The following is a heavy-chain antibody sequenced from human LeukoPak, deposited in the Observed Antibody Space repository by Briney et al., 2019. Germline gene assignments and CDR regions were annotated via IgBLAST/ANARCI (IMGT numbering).Heavy chain of an antibody. CDR2: ISYDGSII. CDR3: ARDGYKSLDC. Sequence: AGGSLRLSCAASGFTFSSYAIHWVRQAPGKGLEWVAVISYDGSIIYYADSVKGRFTISRDNSMNTLYLQMNSLGAEDTAVYYCARDGYKSLDCWGQGTLVTVSS. D-gene: IGHD5-24*01. V-gene: IGHV3-30-3*01. J-gene: IGHJ4*02. CDR1: GFTFSSYA.